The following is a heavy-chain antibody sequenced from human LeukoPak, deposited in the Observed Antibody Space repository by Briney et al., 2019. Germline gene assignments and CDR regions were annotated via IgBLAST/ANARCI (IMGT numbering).Heavy chain of an antibody. J-gene: IGHJ6*04. CDR1: GGSFSGYY. V-gene: IGHV4-34*01. D-gene: IGHD2-15*01. CDR2: INHSGST. CDR3: ARVVFVSRGGMDV. Sequence: SETLSLTCAVYGGSFSGYYWSWIRQPPGKGLEWIGEINHSGSTNYNPSLKSRVTISVDTSKNQFSLKLSSVTAADTAVYYCARVVFVSRGGMDVWGKGTAFT.